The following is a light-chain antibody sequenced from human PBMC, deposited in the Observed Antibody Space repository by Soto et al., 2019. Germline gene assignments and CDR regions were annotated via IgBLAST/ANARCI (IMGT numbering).Light chain of an antibody. Sequence: EIVLTQFPGTLSLSPGERATPSCRASQRVSSNYLAWYQQKPGQAPRLLIYGASSRATGIPDRLSGSGSGTDFTLTISRLEPEDFAVYYCHQYGSAPYTFGQGTKLEIK. J-gene: IGKJ2*01. CDR2: GAS. V-gene: IGKV3-20*01. CDR1: QRVSSNY. CDR3: HQYGSAPYT.